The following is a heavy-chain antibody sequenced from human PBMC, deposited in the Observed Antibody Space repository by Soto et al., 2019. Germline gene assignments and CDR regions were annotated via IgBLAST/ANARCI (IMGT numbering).Heavy chain of an antibody. V-gene: IGHV3-23*01. CDR1: GFTFSSYA. CDR2: ISGSGGST. D-gene: IGHD6-6*01. J-gene: IGHJ5*02. Sequence: GGSLRLSCAASGFTFSSYAMSWVRQAPGKGLEWVSAISGSGGSTYYADSVKGRFTISRDNSKNTLYLQMNSLRAEDTAVYYCAKDRGYIAARPSWFDPWGQGTLVTVSS. CDR3: AKDRGYIAARPSWFDP.